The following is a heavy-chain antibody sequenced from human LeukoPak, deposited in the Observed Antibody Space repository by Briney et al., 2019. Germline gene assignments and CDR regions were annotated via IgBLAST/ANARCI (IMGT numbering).Heavy chain of an antibody. D-gene: IGHD2-15*01. Sequence: PSETLSLTCTVSNDSISSGDYYWNWIRQPPGKGLEWIGYIFHRGGTSYNPSLKSRILFSVDTSQNQFSLKLNSVTAADTAVYYCVREILYCSGGSCYRGPFDNWGQGTLVTVSA. J-gene: IGHJ4*02. CDR3: VREILYCSGGSCYRGPFDN. CDR1: NDSISSGDYY. V-gene: IGHV4-30-4*01. CDR2: IFHRGGT.